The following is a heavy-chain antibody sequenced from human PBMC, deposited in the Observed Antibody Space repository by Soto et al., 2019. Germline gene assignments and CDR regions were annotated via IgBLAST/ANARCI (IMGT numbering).Heavy chain of an antibody. CDR2: IYHSGST. CDR3: ASPPGQAPYYFDY. Sequence: SETLSLTCTVSGGSVSSGSNYWRWIRQPPGKGLDWIGYIYHSGSTNYNPSLKSRVTISVDTSKNQFSLKLSSVTAADTAVYYCASPPGQAPYYFDYWGQGTLVTLSS. D-gene: IGHD6-6*01. J-gene: IGHJ4*02. V-gene: IGHV4-61*01. CDR1: GGSVSSGSNY.